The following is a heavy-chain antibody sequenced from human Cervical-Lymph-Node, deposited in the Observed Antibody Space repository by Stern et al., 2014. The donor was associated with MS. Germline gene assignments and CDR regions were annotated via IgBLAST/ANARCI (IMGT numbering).Heavy chain of an antibody. Sequence: VQLVESGAEVKKPGASVKVSCKASGYFFTSYGISWVRQAPGQGLEWMGWVRADNGGTNYAQNVQGRVTMTTDTSTNTAYMELSSLRSDDTALYYCARDSLIRTFGVEEGMDVWGQGTTVTVSS. D-gene: IGHD3-3*01. V-gene: IGHV1-18*01. CDR1: GYFFTSYG. CDR2: VRADNGGT. CDR3: ARDSLIRTFGVEEGMDV. J-gene: IGHJ6*02.